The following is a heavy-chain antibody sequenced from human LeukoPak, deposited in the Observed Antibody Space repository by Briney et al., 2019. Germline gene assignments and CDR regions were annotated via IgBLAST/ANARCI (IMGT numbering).Heavy chain of an antibody. Sequence: GASVKVSCKASGYTFTSYYMHWVRQAPGQGLEWMGRIIPILGIANYAQKFQGRVTITADKSTSTAYMELSSLRSEDTAVYYCARAGGSQVPEEDYWGQGTLVTVSS. J-gene: IGHJ4*02. CDR2: IIPILGIA. CDR3: ARAGGSQVPEEDY. D-gene: IGHD1-26*01. V-gene: IGHV1-69*04. CDR1: GYTFTSYY.